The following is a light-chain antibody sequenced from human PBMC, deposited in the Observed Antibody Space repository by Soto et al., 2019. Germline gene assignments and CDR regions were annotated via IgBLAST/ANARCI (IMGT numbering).Light chain of an antibody. J-gene: IGKJ3*01. CDR1: QSVATN. Sequence: EAVWTHSPATLSVSPVERVTLSCRASQSVATNLAWYQQRPGQAPRLLIYGASKRAIGLPARFSGSGSGTDFTLTISSLQPEDFATYYCQQGNSFPFNFGPGNKGDIK. V-gene: IGKV3-15*01. CDR2: GAS. CDR3: QQGNSFPFN.